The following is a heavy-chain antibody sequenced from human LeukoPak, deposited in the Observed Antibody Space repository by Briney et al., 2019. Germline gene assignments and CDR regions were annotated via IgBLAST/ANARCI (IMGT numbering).Heavy chain of an antibody. CDR2: INPKTGGT. Sequence: ASVKVSRKSSGYNFNGYYIHWVRQAPGQGLEWMGWINPKTGGTNSAQKFQGRVTMTRDTSVSTAYMDLNRLKSDDTAVYYCARSSYSYYFDYWGQGTLVTVSS. CDR1: GYNFNGYY. J-gene: IGHJ4*02. V-gene: IGHV1-2*02. D-gene: IGHD3-10*01. CDR3: ARSSYSYYFDY.